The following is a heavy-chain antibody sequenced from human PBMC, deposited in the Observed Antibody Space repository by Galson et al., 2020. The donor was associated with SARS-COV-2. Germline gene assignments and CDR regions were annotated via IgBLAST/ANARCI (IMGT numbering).Heavy chain of an antibody. V-gene: IGHV3-30*18. CDR1: GFTFSSYG. CDR2: ILYDGSKK. D-gene: IGHD6-19*01. Sequence: TGGSLRLSCAASGFTFSSYGMHWIRQAPGKGLEWVAVILYDGSKKYYGDSVKGRFTIARDNSRNTVSLQMNSLRPEDTAVYYCAKDQRQWLVRSHYLDYWGQGTLVTVSS. J-gene: IGHJ4*02. CDR3: AKDQRQWLVRSHYLDY.